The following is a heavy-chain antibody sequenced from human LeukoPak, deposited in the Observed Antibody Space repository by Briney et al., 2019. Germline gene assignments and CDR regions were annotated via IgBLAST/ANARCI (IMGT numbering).Heavy chain of an antibody. J-gene: IGHJ4*02. D-gene: IGHD3-22*01. V-gene: IGHV3-21*01. Sequence: PGGSLRLSCAASGFSFSTYSMNWVRQAPGKGPEWVSSISSSSGDIYYGYSVKGRFTISRDNAKNSLYLQMNSLRVEDTAVYFCTVDTDYFEGLGFPRPALNDYWGQGTLVTVSS. CDR3: TVDTDYFEGLGFPRPALNDY. CDR2: ISSSSGDI. CDR1: GFSFSTYS.